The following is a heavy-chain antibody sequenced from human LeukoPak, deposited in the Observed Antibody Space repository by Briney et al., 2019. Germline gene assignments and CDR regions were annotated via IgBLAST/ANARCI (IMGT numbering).Heavy chain of an antibody. CDR3: AREVRMGYSNHFDY. V-gene: IGHV3-20*04. D-gene: IGHD6-13*01. CDR2: INWNGGST. J-gene: IGHJ4*02. CDR1: GFTFDDYG. Sequence: GGSLRLSCAAPGFTFDDYGMSWVRQAPGKGLEWVAGINWNGGSTGYADSVNGRFTISRDNAKNPPYLQMNRPRAEDTALYYCAREVRMGYSNHFDYWGQGTLVTVSS.